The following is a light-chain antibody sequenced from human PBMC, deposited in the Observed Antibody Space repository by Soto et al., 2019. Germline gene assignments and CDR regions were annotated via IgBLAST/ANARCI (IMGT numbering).Light chain of an antibody. CDR1: QSITTY. CDR2: DAS. J-gene: IGKJ4*01. CDR3: QQTYDPPLT. V-gene: IGKV1-39*01. Sequence: DIQMTQSPSSLSASVGDRVTLTCRASQSITTYLHWYQQKPGKAPNLLIYDASTLRSGVPSRFSGGGSGADFTLTISSLQPEDFATYFCQQTYDPPLTFGRGTKVEIQ.